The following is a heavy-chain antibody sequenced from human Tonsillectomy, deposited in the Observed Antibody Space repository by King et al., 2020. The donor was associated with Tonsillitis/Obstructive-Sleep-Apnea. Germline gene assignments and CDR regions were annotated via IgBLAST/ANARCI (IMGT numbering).Heavy chain of an antibody. D-gene: IGHD3-3*01. CDR1: GFTFGDYG. CDR3: TRDRTSNDFWSGYDLDY. J-gene: IGHJ4*02. CDR2: IRSKAYGGTT. V-gene: IGHV3-49*04. Sequence: VQLQESGGGLVQPGRSLRLSCTGSGFTFGDYGVSWVRQAPGKGLEWVSFIRSKAYGGTTEYAASVKGRFTISRDDSKSIAYLQMNSLKTEDTAVYFCTRDRTSNDFWSGYDLDYWGQGTLVTVSS.